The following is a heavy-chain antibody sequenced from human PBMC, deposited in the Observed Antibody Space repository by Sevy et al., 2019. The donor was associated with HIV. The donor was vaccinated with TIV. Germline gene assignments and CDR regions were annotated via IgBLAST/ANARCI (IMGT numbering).Heavy chain of an antibody. J-gene: IGHJ6*02. CDR3: AREDIVLGEGNYYGMDV. CDR1: EFTVSSNY. V-gene: IGHV3-53*01. Sequence: GGSLRLSCAASEFTVSSNYMSWARQAPGKGLEWVSVIYSGGSTYYADSVKGRFTISRDNSQNTVYLQMNSLRAEDTAVYYCAREDIVLGEGNYYGMDVWGQGTTVTVSS. CDR2: IYSGGST. D-gene: IGHD2-15*01.